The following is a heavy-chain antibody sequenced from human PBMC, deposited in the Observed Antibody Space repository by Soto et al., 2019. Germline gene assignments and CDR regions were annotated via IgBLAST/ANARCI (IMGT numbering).Heavy chain of an antibody. CDR2: ISYTGST. CDR1: GGSISSSRYY. V-gene: IGHV4-39*01. Sequence: QLQLQESGPGLVKPSETLSLTCTVSGGSISSSRYYWGWIRQPPGKGLEWIGSISYTGSTFYSPSANSRVTISVDTSKNQFSLKLSSVTAADTAVYYCARRFSYGSGKYGMDLWGQGTTVTVSS. CDR3: ARRFSYGSGKYGMDL. D-gene: IGHD3-10*01. J-gene: IGHJ6*02.